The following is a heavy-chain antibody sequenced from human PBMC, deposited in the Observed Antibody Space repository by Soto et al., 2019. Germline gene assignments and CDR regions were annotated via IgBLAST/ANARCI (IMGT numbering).Heavy chain of an antibody. J-gene: IGHJ4*02. D-gene: IGHD3-22*01. CDR1: GYTFTNYG. V-gene: IGHV1-18*01. CDR2: ISPFDGNT. CDR3: AREVNYYDSSGYPANGPSSLHYFAY. Sequence: GASVKVSCKTSGYTFTNYGISWVRQAPGQGLEWVGWISPFDGNTNYAQNFQVRVTLTTDTSTSTAYMEVRSLRSDDTAVYFCAREVNYYDSSGYPANGPSSLHYFAYWGQGTLVTISS.